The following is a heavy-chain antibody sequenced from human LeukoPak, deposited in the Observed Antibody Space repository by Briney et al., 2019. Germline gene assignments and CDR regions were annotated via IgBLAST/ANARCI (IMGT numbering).Heavy chain of an antibody. V-gene: IGHV3-11*01. Sequence: GGSLRLSCAASGFTFSDYYMSWIRQAPGKGLEWVSYISSSGSTIYYADSVKGRFTISRDNSKNTLYVQMNSLRAEDTAVYYCAKDGSALWTIARPYYFDYWGQGTLVTVSS. CDR3: AKDGSALWTIARPYYFDY. J-gene: IGHJ4*02. CDR2: ISSSGSTI. CDR1: GFTFSDYY. D-gene: IGHD5-24*01.